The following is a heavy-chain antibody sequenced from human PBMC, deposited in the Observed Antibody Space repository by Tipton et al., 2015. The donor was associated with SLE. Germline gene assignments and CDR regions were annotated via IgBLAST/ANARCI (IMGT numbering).Heavy chain of an antibody. V-gene: IGHV4-39*07. Sequence: TLSLTCTVSGGSISSSSYYWGWIRQPPGKGLEWIGSIYYSGSTYYNPSLKSRVTISVDTSKNQFSLKLSSVTAADTAVYYCARGGNQPPDYWGQGTLVTVSS. CDR2: IYYSGST. J-gene: IGHJ4*02. CDR1: GGSISSSSYY. CDR3: ARGGNQPPDY. D-gene: IGHD2-2*01.